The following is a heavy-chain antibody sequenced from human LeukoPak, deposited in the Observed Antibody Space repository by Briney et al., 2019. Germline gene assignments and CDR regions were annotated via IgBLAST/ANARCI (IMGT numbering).Heavy chain of an antibody. CDR3: AADSGAAAGNGWSEDH. V-gene: IGHV1-58*01. CDR2: IVVGSGNT. CDR1: GFTFTSSA. J-gene: IGHJ4*02. Sequence: GTSVKVSCKASGFTFTSSAVQWVRQARGQRLEWIGWIVVGSGNTNYAQKFQERVTITRDMSTSTAYMELSSLRSEDTAVYYCAADSGAAAGNGWSEDHWGQGTLVTVSS. D-gene: IGHD6-13*01.